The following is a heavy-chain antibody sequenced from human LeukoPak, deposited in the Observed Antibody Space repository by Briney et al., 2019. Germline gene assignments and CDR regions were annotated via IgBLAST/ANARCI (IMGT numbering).Heavy chain of an antibody. J-gene: IGHJ4*02. CDR1: GGSISSYY. Sequence: PSETLSLTCTVSGGSISSYYWSWIRQPAGKGLEWIGRIYTSGSTNYNPSLKSRVTMSVDTSKNQLSLKLSSVTAADTAVYYCARERWDCTNGVCYFFDYWGQGTLVTVSS. V-gene: IGHV4-4*07. D-gene: IGHD2-8*01. CDR3: ARERWDCTNGVCYFFDY. CDR2: IYTSGST.